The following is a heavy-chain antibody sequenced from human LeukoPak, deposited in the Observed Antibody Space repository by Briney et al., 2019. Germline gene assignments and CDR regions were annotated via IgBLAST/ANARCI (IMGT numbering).Heavy chain of an antibody. CDR3: ARGYYDSSGYHNWFDP. Sequence: TSSETLSLTCAVSGYSISSNYYWSWIRQPAGKGLEWIGRIYTSGSTNYNPSLKSRVTISVDTSKNQFSLKLSSVTAADTAVYYCARGYYDSSGYHNWFDPWGQGTLVTVSS. J-gene: IGHJ5*02. D-gene: IGHD3-22*01. CDR1: GYSISSNYY. CDR2: IYTSGST. V-gene: IGHV4-61*02.